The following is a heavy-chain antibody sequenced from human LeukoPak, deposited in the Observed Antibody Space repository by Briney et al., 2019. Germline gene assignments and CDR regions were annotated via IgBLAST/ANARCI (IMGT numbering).Heavy chain of an antibody. CDR1: GDSVSSNSAA. D-gene: IGHD6-19*01. Sequence: SQTLSLTCAISGDSVSSNSAARSWIRQSPSRGLEWLGRTYYRSKWYDDYAVSVKSRITINPDTSKNQFSLQLNSVTPEDTAVYYCARDTGWYTFASWGQGTLVTVSS. CDR3: ARDTGWYTFAS. J-gene: IGHJ4*02. V-gene: IGHV6-1*01. CDR2: TYYRSKWYD.